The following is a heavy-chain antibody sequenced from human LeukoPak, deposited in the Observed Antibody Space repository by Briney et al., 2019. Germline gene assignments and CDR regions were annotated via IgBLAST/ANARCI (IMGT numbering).Heavy chain of an antibody. J-gene: IGHJ3*02. V-gene: IGHV3-7*01. D-gene: IGHD3-10*01. Sequence: GGSLRLSCAASGFTFSDYYMSWIRQAPGKGLEWVANIKQDGSEKYYVDSVKGRFTISRDNAKNSLYLQMNSLRAEDTAVYYCAGPPQASSFDIWGRGTMVTVSS. CDR1: GFTFSDYY. CDR2: IKQDGSEK. CDR3: AGPPQASSFDI.